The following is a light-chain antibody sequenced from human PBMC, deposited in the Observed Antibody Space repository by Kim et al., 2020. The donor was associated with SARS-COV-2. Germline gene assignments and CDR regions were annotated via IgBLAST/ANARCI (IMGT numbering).Light chain of an antibody. CDR2: GAS. CDR1: QSVSSN. Sequence: VSPGERATLPCRASQSVSSNLAWYQQKPGQAPRLLIYGASTRATGIPARFSGSESGTEFTLTISSLQSEDFAVYYCQQYNNWPPCTFGQGTKLEI. V-gene: IGKV3-15*01. CDR3: QQYNNWPPCT. J-gene: IGKJ2*02.